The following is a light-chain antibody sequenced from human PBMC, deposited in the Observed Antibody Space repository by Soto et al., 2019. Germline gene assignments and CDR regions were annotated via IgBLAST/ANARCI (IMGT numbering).Light chain of an antibody. CDR1: QSINTW. Sequence: DIQMTQSPSTLSASVGDRVTITCRASQSINTWLAWYQQKPGKAPKLLIYDASSLESGVPSRFSGSGSGTDFTLTISSLQPDDFATYYCQQYNSYSPTFGQGTKLEIK. CDR2: DAS. CDR3: QQYNSYSPT. V-gene: IGKV1-5*01. J-gene: IGKJ2*01.